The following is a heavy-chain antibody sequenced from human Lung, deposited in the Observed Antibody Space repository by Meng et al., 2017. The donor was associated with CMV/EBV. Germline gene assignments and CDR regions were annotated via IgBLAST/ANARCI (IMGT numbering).Heavy chain of an antibody. J-gene: IGHJ6*02. Sequence: SXAASGFIFSNYWMTWVRQAPGKGLEWVANIKEDGSEKSYVDSVKGRFTISRDNAKNSLSLEMNSLRAEDMAVYYCAREQGAMGGNYYYAMDVWXQGTTVTVSS. CDR1: GFIFSNYW. CDR2: IKEDGSEK. CDR3: AREQGAMGGNYYYAMDV. D-gene: IGHD3-10*01. V-gene: IGHV3-7*01.